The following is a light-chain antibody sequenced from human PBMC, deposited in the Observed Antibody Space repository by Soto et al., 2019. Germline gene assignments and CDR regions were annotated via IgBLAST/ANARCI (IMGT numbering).Light chain of an antibody. J-gene: IGKJ1*01. CDR2: DAS. Sequence: DIQMTQSPSTLSASVGDRVTITCRASQSISSWVAWYQQKPGKAPNLLIYDASSLESGVPSRFSGSGFGTEFTRTISCLQPDDFATYYCQRYNSYSWTFGQGTKVEIK. CDR1: QSISSW. V-gene: IGKV1-5*01. CDR3: QRYNSYSWT.